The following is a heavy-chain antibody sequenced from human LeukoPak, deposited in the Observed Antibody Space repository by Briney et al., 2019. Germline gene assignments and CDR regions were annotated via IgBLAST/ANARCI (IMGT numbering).Heavy chain of an antibody. CDR1: GYSFTSYW. CDR2: IYPGDSDT. D-gene: IGHD3-22*01. Sequence: GESLKISCKGSGYSFTSYWIGWVRQMPGKGLEWIGIIYPGDSDTRYSPSFQGQVTISADKSISTAYLQWSSLKASDTAMYYCARRVTYYYDSSGYYYYYYMDVWGKGTTVTVSS. J-gene: IGHJ6*03. V-gene: IGHV5-51*01. CDR3: ARRVTYYYDSSGYYYYYYMDV.